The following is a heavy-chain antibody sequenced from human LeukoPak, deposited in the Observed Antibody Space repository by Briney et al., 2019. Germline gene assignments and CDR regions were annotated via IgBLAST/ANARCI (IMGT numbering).Heavy chain of an antibody. V-gene: IGHV3-23*01. J-gene: IGHJ4*02. Sequence: GGSLRLSCAASGFTFSSYAMSWVRQAPGKGLEWGSPFSGGVTTTWHAASVKGRFTISRDNSKKSVYLQMNSLRAEDTAVYYCAKASRATCSGAFCYHSASWGPGTLVTVSS. CDR3: AKASRATCSGAFCYHSAS. CDR2: FSGGVTTT. D-gene: IGHD2-15*01. CDR1: GFTFSSYA.